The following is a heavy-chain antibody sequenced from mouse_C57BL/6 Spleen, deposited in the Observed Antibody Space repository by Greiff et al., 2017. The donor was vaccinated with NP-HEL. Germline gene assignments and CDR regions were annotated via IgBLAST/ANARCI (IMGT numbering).Heavy chain of an antibody. CDR1: GYAFTNYL. CDR3: AREEVYYGNYVDAMDY. D-gene: IGHD2-1*01. CDR2: INPGSGGT. J-gene: IGHJ4*01. Sequence: VQLQQSGAELVRPGTSVKVSCKASGYAFTNYLIEWVKQRPGQGLEWIGVINPGSGGTNYNEKFKGKATLTADKSSSTAYMQLSSLTSEDSAVYFCAREEVYYGNYVDAMDYWGQGTSVTVSS. V-gene: IGHV1-54*01.